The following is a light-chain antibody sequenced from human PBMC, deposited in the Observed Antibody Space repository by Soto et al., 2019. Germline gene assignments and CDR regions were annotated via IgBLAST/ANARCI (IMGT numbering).Light chain of an antibody. V-gene: IGKV3-11*01. CDR3: QQRDKWPRT. CDR1: QSVGSY. CDR2: GAS. J-gene: IGKJ2*01. Sequence: DIVLTQPPATLSLSPGERDTLSCRASQSVGSYLAWYQHKPGQAPRLLIYGASNRATDIPGRFSGRGSGTDFTLNVSSRESGDSAVYSCQQRDKWPRTFGQGTKLEIK.